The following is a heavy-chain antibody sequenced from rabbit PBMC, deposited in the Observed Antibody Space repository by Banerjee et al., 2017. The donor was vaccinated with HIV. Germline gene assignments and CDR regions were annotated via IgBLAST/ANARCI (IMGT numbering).Heavy chain of an antibody. Sequence: QSLEESGGDLVKPGASLTLTCTASGFSLGRNYHMCWVRQAPGKGLEWIACIYVGSGGTTHYATWAKGRFTISKTSTTVTLQMTSLTAADTATYFCARGGYVSGSGYWYYGMDLWGPGTLVTVS. D-gene: IGHD1-1*01. CDR1: GFSLGRNYH. V-gene: IGHV1S40*01. J-gene: IGHJ6*01. CDR3: ARGGYVSGSGYWYYGMDL. CDR2: IYVGSGGTT.